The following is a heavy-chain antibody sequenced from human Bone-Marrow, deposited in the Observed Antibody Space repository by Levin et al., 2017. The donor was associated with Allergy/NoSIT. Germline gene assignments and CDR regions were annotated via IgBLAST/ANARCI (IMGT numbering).Heavy chain of an antibody. CDR1: GITVSSHY. CDR2: IYSGGTT. D-gene: IGHD2-15*01. Sequence: GGSLRLSCAASGITVSSHYMSWVRQAPGRGLEWVSSIYSGGTTYYADSVKGRFTISRDNSKSTLYLQMNTLRVEDTAVYYCTRSRDCSGGACYRGVFDYWDQGILVTVSS. V-gene: IGHV3-66*01. CDR3: TRSRDCSGGACYRGVFDY. J-gene: IGHJ4*02.